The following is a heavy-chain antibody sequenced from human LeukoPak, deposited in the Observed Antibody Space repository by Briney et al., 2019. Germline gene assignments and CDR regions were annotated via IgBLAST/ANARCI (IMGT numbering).Heavy chain of an antibody. J-gene: IGHJ4*02. V-gene: IGHV3-48*03. CDR3: ARDSDVHCSGGSCTNFDY. D-gene: IGHD2-15*01. CDR2: ISSSGSTI. Sequence: QTGGSLRLSCAASGFTFSSYEMNWVRQAPGKGLEWVSYISSSGSTIYYADSVKGRFTISRDNAKNSLYLQMNSLRAEDTAIYYCARDSDVHCSGGSCTNFDYWGQGTLVTVYS. CDR1: GFTFSSYE.